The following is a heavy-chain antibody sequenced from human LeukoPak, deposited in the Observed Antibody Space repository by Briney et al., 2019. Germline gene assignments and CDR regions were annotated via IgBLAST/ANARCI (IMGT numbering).Heavy chain of an antibody. D-gene: IGHD5-18*01. Sequence: GWTLRLSCSASGFTFSSYAMHWVGQAPGKGLEYVSAISSNGGSTYYADSVKGRFTISRDNSKNTLYLQMSSLRAEDTAVYYCVKLVDTAMSNWFDPWGQGTLVTVSS. CDR2: ISSNGGST. CDR3: VKLVDTAMSNWFDP. V-gene: IGHV3-64D*06. CDR1: GFTFSSYA. J-gene: IGHJ5*02.